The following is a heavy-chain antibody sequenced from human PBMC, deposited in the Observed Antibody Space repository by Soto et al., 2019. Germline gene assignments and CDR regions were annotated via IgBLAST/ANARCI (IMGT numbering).Heavy chain of an antibody. J-gene: IGHJ4*02. V-gene: IGHV1-3*04. Sequence: QVHLVQSGAEVKKPGASVKVSCKASGYTFNRYAIHWVRQAPGQSLEGMGWISTSSGDTKYSEKIQGRATITRDTSASTAYLELGSLSSEDTAVYYCARDIQDCSGGSCGYYFDYWGQGTLVTVS. CDR2: ISTSSGDT. CDR3: ARDIQDCSGGSCGYYFDY. CDR1: GYTFNRYA. D-gene: IGHD2-15*01.